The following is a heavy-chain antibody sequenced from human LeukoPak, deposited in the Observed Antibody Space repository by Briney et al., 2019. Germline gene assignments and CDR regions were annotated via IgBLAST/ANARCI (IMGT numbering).Heavy chain of an antibody. D-gene: IGHD3-10*01. V-gene: IGHV4-4*02. CDR1: GGSINSYNW. J-gene: IGHJ5*02. CDR3: AVTYYYGSGSNVNWFDP. Sequence: SGTLSLTCAVSGGSINSYNWWSWVRQPPGKGLEWIGEIYHSGSTNCNPSLKSRITMSEDKSKNQFSLKLSSVTAADTAVYYCAVTYYYGSGSNVNWFDPWGQGTLVTVSS. CDR2: IYHSGST.